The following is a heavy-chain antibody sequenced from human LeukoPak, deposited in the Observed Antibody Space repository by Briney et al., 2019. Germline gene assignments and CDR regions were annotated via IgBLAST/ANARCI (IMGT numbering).Heavy chain of an antibody. CDR2: INPSGGST. J-gene: IGHJ4*02. CDR3: ARYSGYEETIDY. D-gene: IGHD5-12*01. CDR1: GYTFTSYY. V-gene: IGHV1-46*01. Sequence: GASVKLSCKASGYTFTSYYIHWVRQAPGQGPEWMGIINPSGGSTSYAQKFQGRVTMTRAMSTSTVYMERSSLRSEDTAVYYRARYSGYEETIDYWGQGTLVTVSS.